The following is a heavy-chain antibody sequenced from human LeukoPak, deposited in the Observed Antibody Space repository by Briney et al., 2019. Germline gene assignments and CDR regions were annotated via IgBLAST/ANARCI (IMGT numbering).Heavy chain of an antibody. J-gene: IGHJ4*02. CDR2: ISSSSTYI. D-gene: IGHD5-24*01. CDR1: GFTFSSYS. CDR3: ARDRGDGYNIHFDY. Sequence: GGSLRLSCAASGFTFSSYSMMWVRQAPGKGLEWVSSISSSSTYINYADSVKGRFTISRDNAKNSLYLQMNSLRAEDTAVYYCARDRGDGYNIHFDYWGQGILVIVSS. V-gene: IGHV3-21*01.